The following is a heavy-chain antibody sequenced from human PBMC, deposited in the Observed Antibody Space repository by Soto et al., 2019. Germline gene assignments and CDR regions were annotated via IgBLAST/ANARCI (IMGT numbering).Heavy chain of an antibody. Sequence: QVQLVQSGAEVKKPGSSVKVPCKASGGTFSSYAISWVRQAPGQGLEWMGGIIPIFGTANYAQKFQGRVTITADESTSTAYMELSSLRSEDTAVYYCARDGARITIFGVVIESAYYYYGMDVWGQGTTVTVSS. CDR2: IIPIFGTA. J-gene: IGHJ6*02. CDR1: GGTFSSYA. V-gene: IGHV1-69*01. D-gene: IGHD3-3*01. CDR3: ARDGARITIFGVVIESAYYYYGMDV.